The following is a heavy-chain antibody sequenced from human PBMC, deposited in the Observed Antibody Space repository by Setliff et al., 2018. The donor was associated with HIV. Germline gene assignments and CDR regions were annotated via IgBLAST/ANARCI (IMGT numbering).Heavy chain of an antibody. CDR2: INHSGST. Sequence: SETLSLTCAVYGGSFSGYYWSWIRQPPGKGLEWIGEINHSGSTNYNPSLKSRVTISVDTSKNQFSLKLSSVTAADTAVYYRAVTGYSSSWYLRSFDYWGQGTLVTVSS. D-gene: IGHD6-13*01. CDR3: AVTGYSSSWYLRSFDY. CDR1: GGSFSGYY. J-gene: IGHJ4*02. V-gene: IGHV4-34*01.